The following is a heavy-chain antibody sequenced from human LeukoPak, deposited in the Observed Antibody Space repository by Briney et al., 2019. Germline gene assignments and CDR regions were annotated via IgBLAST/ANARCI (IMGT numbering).Heavy chain of an antibody. D-gene: IGHD1-26*01. V-gene: IGHV3-21*01. CDR2: LSRSSSYI. J-gene: IGHJ4*02. Sequence: GGSLRLSCAASGFTFSGYTMNWVRQAPGKGREWVSSLSRSSSYIYYADSVKGRITISRDNSKNTLYLQMNSLRAEDTAVYYCAKDRGAYSGSYFTFDYWGQGTLVTVSS. CDR1: GFTFSGYT. CDR3: AKDRGAYSGSYFTFDY.